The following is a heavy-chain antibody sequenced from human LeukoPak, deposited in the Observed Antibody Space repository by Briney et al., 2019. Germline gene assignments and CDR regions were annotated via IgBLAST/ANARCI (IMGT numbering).Heavy chain of an antibody. D-gene: IGHD6-13*01. V-gene: IGHV3-30*18. J-gene: IGHJ4*02. Sequence: GGSLRLSCAASGFTFSSYDIQWVRQAPGKGLEWVALISYDGSNKYYADSVKGRFTISRDNSKDTLYLQMNSLRPEDTAVYYCAKDEGFRAAAEGTPDYWGQGTLVTVSS. CDR3: AKDEGFRAAAEGTPDY. CDR2: ISYDGSNK. CDR1: GFTFSSYD.